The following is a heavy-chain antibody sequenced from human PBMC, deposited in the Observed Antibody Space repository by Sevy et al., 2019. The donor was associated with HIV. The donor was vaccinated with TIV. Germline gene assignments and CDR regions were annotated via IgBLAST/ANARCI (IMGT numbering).Heavy chain of an antibody. Sequence: ASVKVSCKASGYTFPNHGISWVRQAPGQGLEWMGWINPHNGNTKYEQKLQGRVNMTTDTSTNTAYMEVSSLRSYDTAVYYCAREGTFVTMIIWGQGTLVTVSS. D-gene: IGHD3-22*01. V-gene: IGHV1-18*01. J-gene: IGHJ4*02. CDR2: INPHNGNT. CDR1: GYTFPNHG. CDR3: AREGTFVTMII.